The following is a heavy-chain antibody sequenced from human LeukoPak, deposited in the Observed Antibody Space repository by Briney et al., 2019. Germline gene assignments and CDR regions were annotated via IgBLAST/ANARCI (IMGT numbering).Heavy chain of an antibody. J-gene: IGHJ4*02. CDR3: ARGNWNDPLRN. V-gene: IGHV1-18*01. Sequence: ASVKVSCKASGFSFTSYGIHWVRQAPGQGPEWMGWISAYNGRTNYGQRLQGRVTMTTDKSTSTVYMEMRSLIFDDTAGYYCARGNWNDPLRNWGQGTLITVSS. CDR1: GFSFTSYG. CDR2: ISAYNGRT. D-gene: IGHD1-20*01.